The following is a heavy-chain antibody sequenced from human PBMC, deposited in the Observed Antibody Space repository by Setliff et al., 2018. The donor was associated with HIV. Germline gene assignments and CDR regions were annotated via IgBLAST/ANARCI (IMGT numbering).Heavy chain of an antibody. CDR2: IYHGGTT. V-gene: IGHV4-4*02. CDR1: GDSIGSSSW. J-gene: IGHJ5*02. CDR3: ARGYYGSGSYSGWFDP. D-gene: IGHD3-10*01. Sequence: PSETLSLTCAVSGDSIGSSSWWSWVRQAPGKGLEWIGEIYHGGTTKYNPSLKSRVTISIDKSKKQFSLKLSSVTAADTAVYYCARGYYGSGSYSGWFDPWGQGTLVTVSS.